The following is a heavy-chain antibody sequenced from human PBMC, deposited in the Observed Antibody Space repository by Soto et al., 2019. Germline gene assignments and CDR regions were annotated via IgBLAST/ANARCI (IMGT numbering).Heavy chain of an antibody. V-gene: IGHV1-69*12. Sequence: QVQLVQSGAEVKKPGSSVKVSCKASGGTFTSYAITWVRQAPGQGLEWMGGIIPIFGMAKYAQKFQGRVTITADESTTTAYVELNSLRSEDTAVYYCARGNYYDSSGYNDAFDYWGQGTLVTVSS. CDR3: ARGNYYDSSGYNDAFDY. CDR2: IIPIFGMA. D-gene: IGHD3-22*01. CDR1: GGTFTSYA. J-gene: IGHJ4*02.